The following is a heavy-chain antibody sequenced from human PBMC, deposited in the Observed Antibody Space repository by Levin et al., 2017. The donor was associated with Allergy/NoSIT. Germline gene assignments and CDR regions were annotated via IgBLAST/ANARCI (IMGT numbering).Heavy chain of an antibody. J-gene: IGHJ6*02. D-gene: IGHD2-8*01. CDR2: IYSGGST. V-gene: IGHV3-53*01. Sequence: GGSLRLSCAASGFTVSSNYMSWVRQAPGKGLEWVSVIYSGGSTYYADSVKGRFTISRDNSKNTLYLQMNSLRAEDTAVYYCAGGLGVYYYYYGMDVWGQGTTVTVSS. CDR1: GFTVSSNY. CDR3: AGGLGVYYYYYGMDV.